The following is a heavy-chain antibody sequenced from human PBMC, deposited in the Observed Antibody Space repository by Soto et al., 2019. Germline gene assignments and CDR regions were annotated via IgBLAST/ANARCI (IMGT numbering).Heavy chain of an antibody. CDR3: AKDFKGSDFWSVGPYGTDV. CDR2: ISYDGSNK. CDR1: GFTFSSYG. J-gene: IGHJ6*01. Sequence: PGGSLRLSCAASGFTFSSYGMHLVRQAPGKGLEWVALISYDGSNKYSADSVRGRFTISRDNSKNTLSLQINSLRAEDTAVYYWAKDFKGSDFWSVGPYGTDVWAQGTTVTVSS. V-gene: IGHV3-30*18. D-gene: IGHD3-3*01.